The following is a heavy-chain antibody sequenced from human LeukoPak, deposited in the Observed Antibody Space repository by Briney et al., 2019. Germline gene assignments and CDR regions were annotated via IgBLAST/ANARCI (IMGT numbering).Heavy chain of an antibody. V-gene: IGHV4-31*11. CDR3: AASSGVTLGRF. D-gene: IGHD4/OR15-4a*01. Sequence: SETLSLTCAVYGGSFSGYYWSWIRQHPGKGLEWIGYIHYTGGTSYNPSLKSRVTMSMETSMNQLSLKLSSLTAADTAVYYCAASSGVTLGRFWGQGTLVTVSS. CDR1: GGSFSGYY. CDR2: IHYTGGT. J-gene: IGHJ4*02.